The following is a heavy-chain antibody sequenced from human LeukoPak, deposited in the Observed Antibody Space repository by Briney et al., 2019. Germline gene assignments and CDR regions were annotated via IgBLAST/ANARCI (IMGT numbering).Heavy chain of an antibody. Sequence: GGTLRLSCAASGFTFSSYEMNWVRQAPGKGLEWVSYISSSGSTICYADSVKGRFTISRDNAKNSLYLQMNSLRAEDTAVYYCAELGITMIGGVWGKGTTVTISS. J-gene: IGHJ6*04. CDR2: ISSSGSTI. V-gene: IGHV3-48*03. CDR1: GFTFSSYE. CDR3: AELGITMIGGV. D-gene: IGHD3-10*02.